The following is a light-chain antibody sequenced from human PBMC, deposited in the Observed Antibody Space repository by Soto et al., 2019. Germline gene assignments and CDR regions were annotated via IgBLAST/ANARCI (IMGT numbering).Light chain of an antibody. CDR1: SSSIGSNY. CDR2: EIK. J-gene: IGLJ1*01. CDR3: GTWDSSLNVYV. V-gene: IGLV1-51*01. Sequence: QSVLTQPPSVSAAPGQMITISCSGSSSSIGSNYISWYQQLPGTAPKLLIYEIKKRPSGISDRISGSKSGTSATLGIAGLQTGDEADYYCGTWDSSLNVYVFGTGTKVTVL.